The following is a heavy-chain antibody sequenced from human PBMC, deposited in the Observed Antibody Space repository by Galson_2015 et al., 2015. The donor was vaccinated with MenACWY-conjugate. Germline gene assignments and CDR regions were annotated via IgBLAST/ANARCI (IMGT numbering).Heavy chain of an antibody. J-gene: IGHJ4*02. D-gene: IGHD1-26*01. CDR3: AKTRGASFYFDS. CDR1: GFIFNTYW. V-gene: IGHV3-74*01. CDR2: INPGGSST. Sequence: SLRLSCAASGFIFNTYWMHWVRQAPGKGLVWVSRINPGGSSTTYADSLKDRFTISRDNVKNTLYLQMNSLRPEDTAVFYCAKTRGASFYFDSWGQGTLVTVSS.